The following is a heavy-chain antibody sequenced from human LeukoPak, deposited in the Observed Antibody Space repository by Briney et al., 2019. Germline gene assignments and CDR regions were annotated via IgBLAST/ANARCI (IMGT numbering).Heavy chain of an antibody. D-gene: IGHD2-2*01. CDR1: GFTFSNAW. CDR3: ARGMWSVPAASSLDYYYYGMDV. CDR2: IKSKTDGGTT. J-gene: IGHJ6*02. V-gene: IGHV3-15*01. Sequence: PGGSLRLSCAASGFTFSNAWMSWVRQAPGKGLEWVGRIKSKTDGGTTDYAAPVKGRFTISRDNSKNTLYLQMNSLRAEDTAVYYCARGMWSVPAASSLDYYYYGMDVWGQGTTVTVSS.